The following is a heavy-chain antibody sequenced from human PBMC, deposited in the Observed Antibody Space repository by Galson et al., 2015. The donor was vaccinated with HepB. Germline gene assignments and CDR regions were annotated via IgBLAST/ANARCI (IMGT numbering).Heavy chain of an antibody. D-gene: IGHD2-15*01. CDR3: AHRQISQIPGDWFDP. Sequence: PALVKPTQTLTLTCTFSGFSLSTSGVGVGWIRQPPGKALEWLALIYWDDDKRYSPSLKSRLTITKDTSKNQVVLTMTNMDPVDTATYYCAHRQISQIPGDWFDPWGQGTLVTVSS. CDR2: IYWDDDK. V-gene: IGHV2-5*02. CDR1: GFSLSTSGVG. J-gene: IGHJ5*02.